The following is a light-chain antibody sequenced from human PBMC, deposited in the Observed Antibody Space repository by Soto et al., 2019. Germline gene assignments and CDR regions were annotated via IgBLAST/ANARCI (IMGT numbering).Light chain of an antibody. V-gene: IGLV1-51*01. J-gene: IGLJ2*01. CDR1: SSNIGNSY. Sequence: QSVLSQPPSVSAAPGQRVPISCSGSSSNIGNSYVSWYQQLPGTAPKLLIYDNNKRPSGIPDRFSGSKSGTSATLDITGLQTGEEADYYCGTWDSSLSAGVFGGGTKLTVL. CDR2: DNN. CDR3: GTWDSSLSAGV.